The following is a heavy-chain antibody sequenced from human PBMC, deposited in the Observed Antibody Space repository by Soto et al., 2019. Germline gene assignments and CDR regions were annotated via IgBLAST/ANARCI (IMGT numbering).Heavy chain of an antibody. Sequence: GKGLEWVSAIKSDGTSTYYAASVKDRFTISRDNSKNTLYLQLNSLRAEDTAIYYCAQLGLRTCSRSTYFTHLRRRTSVTVSS. J-gene: IGHJ4*02. CDR3: AQLGLRTCSRSTYFTH. V-gene: IGHV3-23*01. D-gene: IGHD6-13*01. CDR2: IKSDGTST.